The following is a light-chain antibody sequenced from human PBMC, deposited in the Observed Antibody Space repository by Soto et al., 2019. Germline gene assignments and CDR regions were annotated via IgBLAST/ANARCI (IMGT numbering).Light chain of an antibody. CDR3: QKRSNWPVT. CDR1: QSVSSY. J-gene: IGKJ2*01. Sequence: IVLTQSPATLSLSPGERATLSCRASQSVSSYLAWYQQKLGQAPRLLIYDASNRATGIPARFSGSGSGTDFTLTISSLEPEDFAVYYCQKRSNWPVTFGQGTKLEIK. CDR2: DAS. V-gene: IGKV3-11*01.